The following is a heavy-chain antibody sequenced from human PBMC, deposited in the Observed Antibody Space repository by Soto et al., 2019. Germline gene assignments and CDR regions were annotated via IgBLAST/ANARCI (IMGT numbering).Heavy chain of an antibody. J-gene: IGHJ5*02. D-gene: IGHD3-10*01. Sequence: PGGSLRLSCAASGFTFSSYSMNWVCQAPGKGLEWVSSISSSSSYIYYADSVKGRFTISRDNAKNSLYLQMNSLRAEDTAVYYCARDPTSESFGFLNWFDPWGQGTLVTVSS. CDR3: ARDPTSESFGFLNWFDP. CDR2: ISSSSSYI. V-gene: IGHV3-21*01. CDR1: GFTFSSYS.